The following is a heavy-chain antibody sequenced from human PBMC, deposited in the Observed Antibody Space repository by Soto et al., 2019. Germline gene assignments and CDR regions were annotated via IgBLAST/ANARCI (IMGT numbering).Heavy chain of an antibody. J-gene: IGHJ2*01. Sequence: EVQLVESGGGLVQPGGSLRLSCAASGFTFSSYSMNWVRQAPGKGLEWVSYISSSSSTIYYADSVKGRFTITRNNAKKSLYLQMTSLRAEDTAVYYCARDVIDYGVEPSCYFDLWGRGTLVTVSS. CDR1: GFTFSSYS. V-gene: IGHV3-48*01. D-gene: IGHD4-17*01. CDR3: ARDVIDYGVEPSCYFDL. CDR2: ISSSSSTI.